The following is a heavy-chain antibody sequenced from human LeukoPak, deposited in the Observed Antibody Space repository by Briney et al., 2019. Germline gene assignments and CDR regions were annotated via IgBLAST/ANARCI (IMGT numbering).Heavy chain of an antibody. CDR1: GFTFSSYG. D-gene: IGHD2-2*01. Sequence: GGSLRLSCAASGFTFSSYGMHWVRQAPGKGLEWVAFIRYDGSNKYYADSVKGRFTISRDNSKNTLYLQMNSLRAEDTAVYYCVNLGSGAAASFDAFDIWGQGTMVTVSS. J-gene: IGHJ3*02. V-gene: IGHV3-30*02. CDR2: IRYDGSNK. CDR3: VNLGSGAAASFDAFDI.